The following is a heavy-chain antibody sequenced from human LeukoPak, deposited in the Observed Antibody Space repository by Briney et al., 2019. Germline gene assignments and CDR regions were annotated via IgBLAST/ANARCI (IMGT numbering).Heavy chain of an antibody. D-gene: IGHD6-13*01. CDR1: GFNFNNYW. V-gene: IGHV3-7*03. CDR3: MKNSGWYCLDY. Sequence: GGSLRLSCVASGFNFNNYWMSWLRQAPGKGLEWVANIKDDGSEEYYVDSVKGRFTLSRDNAKNSLFLQLNSLRAEDTAVYYCMKNSGWYCLDYWGQGITVIVSS. CDR2: IKDDGSEE. J-gene: IGHJ4*02.